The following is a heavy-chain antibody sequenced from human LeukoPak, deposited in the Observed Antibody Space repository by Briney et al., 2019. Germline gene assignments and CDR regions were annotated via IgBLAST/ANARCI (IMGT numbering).Heavy chain of an antibody. CDR1: GFTFSSYS. Sequence: SGGSLRLSCAASGFTFSSYSINWVRQAPGKGLEWVSSISSSSSYIYYADSVKGRFTISRDNSKNTLYLQMNSLRAEDTAVYYCAKDGRQWLDGYYFDYWGQGTLVTVSS. J-gene: IGHJ4*02. D-gene: IGHD6-19*01. CDR3: AKDGRQWLDGYYFDY. CDR2: ISSSSSYI. V-gene: IGHV3-21*01.